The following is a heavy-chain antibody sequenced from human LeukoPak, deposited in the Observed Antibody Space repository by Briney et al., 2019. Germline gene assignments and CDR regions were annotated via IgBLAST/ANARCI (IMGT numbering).Heavy chain of an antibody. CDR3: ARRGYNYAFDY. D-gene: IGHD5-18*01. J-gene: IGHJ4*02. CDR1: RFTFDDYG. CDR2: INSNGGIT. Sequence: TGGSLRLSCAASRFTFDDYGLNWVRQAPGKGLEWVSGINSNGGITGYADSVKGRFIISRDNSKNSLFLQMSSLRADDTAFYYCARRGYNYAFDYWGQGTLVTVSS. V-gene: IGHV3-20*04.